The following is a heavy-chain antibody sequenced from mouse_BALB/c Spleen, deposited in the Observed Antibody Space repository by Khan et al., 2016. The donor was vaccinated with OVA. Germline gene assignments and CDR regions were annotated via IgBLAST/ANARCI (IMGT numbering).Heavy chain of an antibody. J-gene: IGHJ4*01. D-gene: IGHD4-1*01. Sequence: VELVESGPGLVAPSQSLSITCTVSGFSLTSYGVHWVSQPPGKGLEWLGVIWAGGSTNYNSALMSRLSISKDNSKSQVFLKMNSLQTDDTAMYYCARAKGWDNAMDYRGKGTSVTVSS. CDR2: IWAGGST. CDR3: ARAKGWDNAMDY. V-gene: IGHV2-9*02. CDR1: GFSLTSYG.